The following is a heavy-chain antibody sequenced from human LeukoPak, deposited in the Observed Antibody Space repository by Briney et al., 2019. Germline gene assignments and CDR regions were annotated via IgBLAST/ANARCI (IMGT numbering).Heavy chain of an antibody. V-gene: IGHV1-18*04. CDR2: ISAYNGNT. CDR1: GYTFTGYY. CDR3: AREVGGMWFGELPNDY. Sequence: ASVKVSCKASGYTFTGYYMHWVRQAPGQGLEWMGGISAYNGNTNYAQKLQGRVTMTTDTSTSTAYMELRSLRSDDTAVYYCAREVGGMWFGELPNDYWGQGTLVTVSS. D-gene: IGHD3-10*01. J-gene: IGHJ4*02.